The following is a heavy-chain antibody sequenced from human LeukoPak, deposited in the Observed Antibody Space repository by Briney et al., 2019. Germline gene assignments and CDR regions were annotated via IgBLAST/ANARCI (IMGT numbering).Heavy chain of an antibody. CDR2: IKPDGSEK. J-gene: IGHJ4*02. V-gene: IGHV3-7*01. CDR1: GFTFSNYW. CDR3: ARVWGY. Sequence: GALRLSCAASGFTFSNYWMSWVRQAPGKGLEWVANIKPDGSEKYYVDSVKGRFTISRDNAENSLYLQMNSLRAEDTAVYYCARVWGYWGQGTPVTVSS. D-gene: IGHD3-16*01.